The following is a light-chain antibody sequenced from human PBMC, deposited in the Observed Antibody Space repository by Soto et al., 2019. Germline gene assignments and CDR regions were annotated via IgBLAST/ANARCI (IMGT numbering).Light chain of an antibody. V-gene: IGLV2-14*01. CDR1: SSDVGGYNY. CDR2: EVR. Sequence: HSVLTQPASVSGSPGQSITISCTGSSSDVGGYNYVSWYQQYPGKAPSLMIYEVRNRPSGVSDRFSGSKSGNTASLTISGLQAEDEADYYCSSYTSSYIYVFGAGTKVTVL. CDR3: SSYTSSYIYV. J-gene: IGLJ1*01.